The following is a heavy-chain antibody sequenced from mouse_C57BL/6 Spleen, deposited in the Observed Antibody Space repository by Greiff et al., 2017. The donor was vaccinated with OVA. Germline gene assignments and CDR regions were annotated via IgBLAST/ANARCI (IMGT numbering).Heavy chain of an antibody. Sequence: QVQLQQSGAELARPGASVKLSCKASGYTFTSYGISWVKQRTGQGLEWIGEIYPRSGNTYYNEKFKGKATLTADKYSSTAYMELRSLTSEDSAVYFCAREDTTVVSTWYFDVWGTGTTVTVSS. D-gene: IGHD1-1*01. CDR1: GYTFTSYG. CDR2: IYPRSGNT. J-gene: IGHJ1*03. CDR3: AREDTTVVSTWYFDV. V-gene: IGHV1-81*01.